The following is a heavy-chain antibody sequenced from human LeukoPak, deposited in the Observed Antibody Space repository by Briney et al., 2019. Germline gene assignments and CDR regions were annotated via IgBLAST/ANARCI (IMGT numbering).Heavy chain of an antibody. CDR1: GGSISSYS. D-gene: IGHD4-17*01. CDR3: ARGANGKPLDY. J-gene: IGHJ4*02. Sequence: PSETLSLTCTVSGGSISSYSWNWIRQPPGKGLEWIAYIYDSGRTSSNPSLKSRVIISLDTSKNQFSLKLTSVTAADTAVYYCARGANGKPLDYWGQGSLVTVSS. V-gene: IGHV4-59*01. CDR2: IYDSGRT.